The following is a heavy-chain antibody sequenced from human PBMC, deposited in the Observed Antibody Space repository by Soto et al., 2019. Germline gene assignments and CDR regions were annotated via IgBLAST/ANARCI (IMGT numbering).Heavy chain of an antibody. CDR3: AREDYSNSDPLDY. CDR2: IIPIFGTA. D-gene: IGHD4-4*01. Sequence: GASVKVSCKASGGTFSSYAISWVRQAPGQGLEWMGGIIPIFGTANYAQKFQGRVTITADESTSTAYMELSSLRSEDTAVYYCAREDYSNSDPLDYWGQGTLVTVSS. J-gene: IGHJ4*02. CDR1: GGTFSSYA. V-gene: IGHV1-69*13.